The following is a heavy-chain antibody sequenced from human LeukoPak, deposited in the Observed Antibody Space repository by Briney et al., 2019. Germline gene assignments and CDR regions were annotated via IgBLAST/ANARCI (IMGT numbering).Heavy chain of an antibody. Sequence: ASVKVSCKASGYTFRSYGITWVRQAPGQGLEWMGIINPSGGSTSYAQKFQGRVTMTRDTSTSTVYMELSSLRSEDTAVYYCARKGGGSGYYYMDVWGKGTTVTVSS. CDR2: INPSGGST. CDR3: ARKGGGSGYYYMDV. J-gene: IGHJ6*03. V-gene: IGHV1-46*01. D-gene: IGHD3-10*01. CDR1: GYTFRSYG.